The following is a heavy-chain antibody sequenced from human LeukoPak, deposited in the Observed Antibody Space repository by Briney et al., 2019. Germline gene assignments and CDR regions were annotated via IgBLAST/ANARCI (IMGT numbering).Heavy chain of an antibody. D-gene: IGHD6-13*01. V-gene: IGHV3-7*03. CDR2: IKQDGSEK. J-gene: IGHJ4*02. CDR3: ARSGVAGPGGNY. Sequence: XGSLRLSCAASGFTFNNYWMSWVRQAPGKGLEWVGNIKQDGSEKNYVDSVKGRFTISRDNAENSLYLQMNSLRAEDTAVYYCARSGVAGPGGNYWGQGTLVTVSS. CDR1: GFTFNNYW.